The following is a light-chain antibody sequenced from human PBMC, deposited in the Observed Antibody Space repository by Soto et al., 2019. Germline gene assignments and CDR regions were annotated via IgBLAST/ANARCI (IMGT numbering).Light chain of an antibody. CDR2: DTS. Sequence: EIVLTQSPATLSLSPGERATLSCRASQSVNSYLAWYQQKCGQAPRLLIYDTSNRATGIPDRFSGSGSGIDFTLTISSLEPEDFAVYYCQQRSSWPTFGQGTRLEIK. V-gene: IGKV3-11*01. CDR1: QSVNSY. J-gene: IGKJ2*01. CDR3: QQRSSWPT.